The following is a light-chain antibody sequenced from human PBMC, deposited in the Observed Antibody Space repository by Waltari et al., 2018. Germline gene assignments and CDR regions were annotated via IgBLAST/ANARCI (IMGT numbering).Light chain of an antibody. CDR1: QRVNSN. CDR2: GAS. Sequence: EIVMTQSPATLPVSPGERATLSCRASQRVNSNLAWYQQRPGQAPRLLIYGASTTATGIPARFTGSGSGTEFTLPVSSLQSEDFAVYYCQQYNNWPLTFGGGTEVEIK. CDR3: QQYNNWPLT. J-gene: IGKJ4*01. V-gene: IGKV3-15*01.